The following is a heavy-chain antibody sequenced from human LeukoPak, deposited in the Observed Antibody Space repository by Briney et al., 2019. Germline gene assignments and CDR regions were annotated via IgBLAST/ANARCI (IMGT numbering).Heavy chain of an antibody. D-gene: IGHD2-15*01. J-gene: IGHJ4*02. CDR1: GFTFSNAW. CDR2: IKSKTDGGTT. CDR3: TRHGKVGYCSGGSCYYFDY. V-gene: IGHV3-15*01. Sequence: GGSLRLSCAASGFTFSNAWMSWVRQAPGKGLEWVGRIKSKTDGGTTDYAAPVKGRFTISRDDSKNTLYLQMNSLKTEDTAVYYCTRHGKVGYCSGGSCYYFDYWGQGTLVTVSS.